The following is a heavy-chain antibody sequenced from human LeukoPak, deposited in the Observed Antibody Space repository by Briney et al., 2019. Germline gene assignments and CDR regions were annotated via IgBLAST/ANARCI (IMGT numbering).Heavy chain of an antibody. Sequence: PGGSLRLSCAASGFTFSSYAMSWVRQAPGKGLEWVSAISGSGGSTYYADSVEGRFTITRENYKNTLYLQMNSLRAEDTTVYYCAKDFEFGEYYFDYWGQGTLVTVSS. CDR2: ISGSGGST. CDR1: GFTFSSYA. V-gene: IGHV3-23*01. CDR3: AKDFEFGEYYFDY. D-gene: IGHD3-10*01. J-gene: IGHJ4*02.